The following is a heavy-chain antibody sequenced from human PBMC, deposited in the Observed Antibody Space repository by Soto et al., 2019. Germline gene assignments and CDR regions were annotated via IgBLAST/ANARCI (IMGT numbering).Heavy chain of an antibody. Sequence: GASVKVSCKASGYTFTSYGISWVRQAPGQGLEWMGWINPHSGDTYYAEKFQGRVTMTRDTSITTVFMDLSRLTSDDTALYFCARQGKHYLPPRDSYGMDVWGQGTSVIVSS. D-gene: IGHD2-21*01. V-gene: IGHV1-2*02. J-gene: IGHJ6*02. CDR2: INPHSGDT. CDR1: GYTFTSYG. CDR3: ARQGKHYLPPRDSYGMDV.